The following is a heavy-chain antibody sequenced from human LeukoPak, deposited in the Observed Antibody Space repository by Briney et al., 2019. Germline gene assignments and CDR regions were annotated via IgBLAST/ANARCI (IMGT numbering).Heavy chain of an antibody. D-gene: IGHD6-6*01. CDR1: GGSISSGGYY. CDR3: ARDSSSVSWFDP. J-gene: IGHJ5*02. CDR2: IYYSGST. V-gene: IGHV4-31*03. Sequence: SETLSLTCTASGGSISSGGYYWSWIRQHPGKGLEWIGYIYYSGSTYYNPSLKSRVTISVDTSKNQFSLKLSSVTAADTAVYYCARDSSSVSWFDPWGQGTLVTVSS.